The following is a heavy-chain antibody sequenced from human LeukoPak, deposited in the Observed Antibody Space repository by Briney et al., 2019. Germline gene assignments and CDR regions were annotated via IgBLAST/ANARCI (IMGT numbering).Heavy chain of an antibody. CDR1: GGSILTTYW. CDR3: ARESGAYSPFGF. J-gene: IGHJ4*02. Sequence: SESLSLTCAVSGGSILTTYWWCWVRQPPGKGLEWIGVVHLSGTSNYNPSLKSRVIMSIDKSKNQLSLKLTSVTAADTAMYHCARESGAYSPFGFWGQGTLVTVSS. V-gene: IGHV4-4*02. CDR2: VHLSGTS. D-gene: IGHD1-26*01.